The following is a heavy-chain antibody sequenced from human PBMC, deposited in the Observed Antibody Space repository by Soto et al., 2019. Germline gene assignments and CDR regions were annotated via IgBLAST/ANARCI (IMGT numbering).Heavy chain of an antibody. V-gene: IGHV4-34*01. CDR3: ARHGEVYGMAV. Sequence: TSETLSLTCAVYGGSFSGYYWSWIRQPPGKGLEWIGEINHRGSTKYNPSLKSRVTISVDTSKNQFSLKLSSVTAADTAVYYCARHGEVYGMAVWGQGTTFTVS. CDR2: INHRGST. D-gene: IGHD2-8*01. CDR1: GGSFSGYY. J-gene: IGHJ6*02.